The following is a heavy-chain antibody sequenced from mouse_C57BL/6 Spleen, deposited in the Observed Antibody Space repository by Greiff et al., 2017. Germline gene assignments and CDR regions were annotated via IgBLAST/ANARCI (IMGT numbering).Heavy chain of an antibody. CDR2: ISSGSSTI. D-gene: IGHD2-3*01. CDR3: ATDGYYDAMDY. V-gene: IGHV5-17*01. Sequence: EVQRVESGGGLVKPGGSLKLSCAASGFTFSDYGMHWVRQAPEKGLEWVAYISSGSSTIYYADTVKGRFTISRDNAKNTLFLQMTSLRSEDTAMYYCATDGYYDAMDYWGQGTSVTVSS. J-gene: IGHJ4*01. CDR1: GFTFSDYG.